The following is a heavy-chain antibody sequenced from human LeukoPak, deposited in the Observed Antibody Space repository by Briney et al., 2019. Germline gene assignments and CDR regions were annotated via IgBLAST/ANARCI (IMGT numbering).Heavy chain of an antibody. CDR3: ASPPLRYYDILTGYYPFDY. V-gene: IGHV3-23*01. Sequence: PGGSLRLSCAASGFTFSSYAMSWVRQAPGKGLEWVSAISGSGGSTYYADSVKGRFTISRDNSKNTLYLQMNSLRAEDTAVYYCASPPLRYYDILTGYYPFDYWGQGTLVTVSS. CDR1: GFTFSSYA. CDR2: ISGSGGST. J-gene: IGHJ4*02. D-gene: IGHD3-9*01.